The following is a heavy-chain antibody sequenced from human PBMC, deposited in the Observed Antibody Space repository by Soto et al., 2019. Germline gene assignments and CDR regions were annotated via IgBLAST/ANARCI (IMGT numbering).Heavy chain of an antibody. V-gene: IGHV1-69*12. CDR2: IIPIFGTA. CDR1: GGTFSSYA. Sequence: QVQLVQSGAEVKKPGSSVKVSCKASGGTFSSYAISWVRQAPGQGLEWMGGIIPIFGTANYAQKFQGRVTITADESTSTAYMEMGSLRSEDTAVHYCASPTKPLYYYYGMDVWGQGTTVTVSS. CDR3: ASPTKPLYYYYGMDV. J-gene: IGHJ6*02. D-gene: IGHD1-1*01.